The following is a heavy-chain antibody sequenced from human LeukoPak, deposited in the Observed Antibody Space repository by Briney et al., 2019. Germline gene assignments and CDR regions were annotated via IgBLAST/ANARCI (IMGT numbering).Heavy chain of an antibody. CDR3: AKDGSVRDGYNSYFDY. Sequence: PGGSLRLSCAASGFTFSSYAMSWVRQAPGKGLEWVSAISGSGGSTYYADSVKGRFTISRDNSKNTLYLQMNSLRAEDTAVYYCAKDGSVRDGYNSYFDYWGQGTLVTVSS. D-gene: IGHD5-24*01. J-gene: IGHJ4*02. CDR2: ISGSGGST. V-gene: IGHV3-23*01. CDR1: GFTFSSYA.